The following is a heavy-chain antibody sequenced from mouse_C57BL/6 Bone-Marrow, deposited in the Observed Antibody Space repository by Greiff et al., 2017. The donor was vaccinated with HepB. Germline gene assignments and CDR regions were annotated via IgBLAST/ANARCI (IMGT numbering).Heavy chain of an antibody. V-gene: IGHV5-4*03. CDR1: GFTFSSYA. CDR2: ISDGGSYT. J-gene: IGHJ2*01. CDR3: ARVKILYFDD. Sequence: EVNVVESGGGLVKPGGSLKLSCAASGFTFSSYAMSWVRQTPEKRLEWVATISDGGSYTYYPDNVKGRFTISRDNAKNNLYLHMSLLKSEDTAMYYCARVKILYFDDWGQGTTLTFSS.